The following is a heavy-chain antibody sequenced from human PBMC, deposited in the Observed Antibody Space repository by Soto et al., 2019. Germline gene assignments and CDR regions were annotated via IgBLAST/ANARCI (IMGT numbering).Heavy chain of an antibody. CDR2: ISSSSSYM. D-gene: IGHD6-19*01. CDR3: AGSGSSFPFDY. CDR1: GLTFSTYS. Sequence: GGSLRLSCAASGLTFSTYSMNWVRQAPGKGLEWVSSISSSSSYMYYADSVKGRFTISRDNAKNSLYLQMNSLRVEDTAVYYCAGSGSSFPFDYWGQGPLVTLAS. J-gene: IGHJ4*02. V-gene: IGHV3-21*01.